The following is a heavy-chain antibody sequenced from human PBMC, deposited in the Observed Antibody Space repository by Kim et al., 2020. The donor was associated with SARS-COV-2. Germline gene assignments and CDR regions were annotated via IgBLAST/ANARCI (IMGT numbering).Heavy chain of an antibody. Sequence: SETLSLTCTVSGGSISSSSYYWGWIRQPPGKGLEWIGSIYYSGSTYYNPSLKSRVTISVDTSKNQFSLKLSSVTAADTAVYYCARQGVDYYDSSGYYRYWGQGTLVTVSS. CDR2: IYYSGST. CDR3: ARQGVDYYDSSGYYRY. CDR1: GGSISSSSYY. D-gene: IGHD3-22*01. V-gene: IGHV4-39*01. J-gene: IGHJ4*02.